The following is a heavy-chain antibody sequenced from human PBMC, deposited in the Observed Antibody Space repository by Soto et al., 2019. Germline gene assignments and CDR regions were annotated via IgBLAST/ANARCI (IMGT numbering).Heavy chain of an antibody. CDR2: IKQDGSEK. CDR3: ARDLPIAAPDYYYYYYMDV. Sequence: GGSLRLSCAASGFTFSSYWMSWVRQAPGKGLEWVANIKQDGSEKYYVDSVKGRFTISRDNAKNSLYLQMNSLRAEDTAVYYCARDLPIAAPDYYYYYYMDVWGKGTTVTVSS. J-gene: IGHJ6*03. D-gene: IGHD6-6*01. V-gene: IGHV3-7*01. CDR1: GFTFSSYW.